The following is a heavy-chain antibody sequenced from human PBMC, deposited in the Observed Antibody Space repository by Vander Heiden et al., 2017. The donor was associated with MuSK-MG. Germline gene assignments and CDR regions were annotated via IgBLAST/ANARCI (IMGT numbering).Heavy chain of an antibody. Sequence: QLQLQESGPGLVKPSETLSLTCTVSGGSISSSSYYWGWIRQPPGKGLEWIGSIYYSGSTYYNPSLKSRVTISVDTSKKQFSLKLRSVTAADTAVYYCARHGGSYGWGDYWGHGTLVTVYS. CDR3: ARHGGSYGWGDY. J-gene: IGHJ4*01. D-gene: IGHD1-26*01. CDR1: GGSISSSSYY. CDR2: IYYSGST. V-gene: IGHV4-39*01.